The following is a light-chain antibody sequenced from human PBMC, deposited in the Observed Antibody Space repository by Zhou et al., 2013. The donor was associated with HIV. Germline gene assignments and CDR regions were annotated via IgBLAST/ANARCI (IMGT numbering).Light chain of an antibody. CDR1: QSVRGN. Sequence: EIVLTQSPGTLSLSPGERATLFCRASQSVRGNLAWYQQKPGQAPRLLIYSASTRATGIPARFSGSGSGTDFTLTISNLQPEDSATYFCQQAKIFPITFGQGTRLEIK. CDR3: QQAKIFPIT. V-gene: IGKV3-15*01. J-gene: IGKJ5*01. CDR2: SAS.